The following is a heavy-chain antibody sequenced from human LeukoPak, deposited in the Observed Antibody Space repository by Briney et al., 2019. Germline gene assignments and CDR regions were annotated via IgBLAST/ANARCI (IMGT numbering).Heavy chain of an antibody. J-gene: IGHJ6*02. CDR3: AKDLVGCSSTSCYFTVGGMDV. CDR1: GFTFSSYA. D-gene: IGHD2-2*01. V-gene: IGHV3-23*01. Sequence: PGGSLRLSCAASGFTFSSYAMSWVRQAPGKGLEWVSATSGSDASTYYADSGKGRFTISRDNSKNTLYLQMNSLRAEDTAVYYCAKDLVGCSSTSCYFTVGGMDVWGQGTTVTVSS. CDR2: TSGSDAST.